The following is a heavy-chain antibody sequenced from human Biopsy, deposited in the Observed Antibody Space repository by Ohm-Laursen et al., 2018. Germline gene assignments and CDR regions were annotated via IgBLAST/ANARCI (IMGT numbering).Heavy chain of an antibody. CDR2: ISTYNGNT. Sequence: VSSVKVSCKASGYTFTTYGISWVRQAPGQGLEWMGWISTYNGNTNYAQKFQGRVTMTTDTSTSTAYMELRSLRSDDTAVYFCAREEDNSGYDYYGMDVWGQGTTVTVSS. V-gene: IGHV1-18*01. CDR1: GYTFTTYG. D-gene: IGHD3-22*01. J-gene: IGHJ6*02. CDR3: AREEDNSGYDYYGMDV.